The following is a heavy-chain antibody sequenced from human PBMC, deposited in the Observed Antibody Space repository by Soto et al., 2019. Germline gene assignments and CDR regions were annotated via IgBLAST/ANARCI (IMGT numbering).Heavy chain of an antibody. CDR3: ARSFSDSSGYYYYYYYGMDV. CDR1: GGSIGSYY. J-gene: IGHJ6*02. CDR2: IYYSGST. Sequence: SETLSLTCTVSGGSIGSYYWSWIRQPPGKGLEWIGYIYYSGSTNYNPSLKSRVTISVDTSKNQFSLKLSSVTAADTAVYYCARSFSDSSGYYYYYYYGMDVWGQGTTVT. D-gene: IGHD3-22*01. V-gene: IGHV4-59*08.